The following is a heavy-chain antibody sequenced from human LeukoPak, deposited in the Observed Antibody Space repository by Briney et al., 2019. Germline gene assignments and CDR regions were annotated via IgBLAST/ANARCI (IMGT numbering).Heavy chain of an antibody. D-gene: IGHD1-26*01. CDR2: ISSSSSTI. CDR1: EFTFKVYS. CDR3: ASGSYYHYYYYMDV. Sequence: PGESLRLSCVASEFTFKVYSMHWVRQAPGKGLEWVSYISSSSSTIYYADSVKGRFTISRDNAKNSLYLQMNSLRAEDTAVYYCASGSYYHYYYYMDVWGKGTTVTVSS. J-gene: IGHJ6*03. V-gene: IGHV3-48*01.